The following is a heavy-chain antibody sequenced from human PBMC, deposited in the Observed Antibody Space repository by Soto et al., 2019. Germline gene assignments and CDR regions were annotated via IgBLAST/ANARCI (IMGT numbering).Heavy chain of an antibody. CDR3: ARETTGTTR. V-gene: IGHV3-74*01. D-gene: IGHD1-1*01. CDR2: INSDGSST. J-gene: IGHJ4*02. Sequence: ETLSLTCTVSGGSISSYYWSWIRQAPGKGLVWVSRINSDGSSTSYADSVKGRFTISRDNAKNTLYLQMNSLRAEDTAVYYCARETTGTTRWGQGTLVTVSS. CDR1: GGSISSYY.